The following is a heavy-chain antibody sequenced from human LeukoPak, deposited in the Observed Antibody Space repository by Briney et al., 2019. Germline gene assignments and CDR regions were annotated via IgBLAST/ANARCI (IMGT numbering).Heavy chain of an antibody. Sequence: GGSLRLSCAASGFTFSSYAMHWVRQAPGKGLEWVAVISYDGSNKYYADSVKGRFTISRDNSKNTLYLQMNSLRAEDTAMYYCTRIWGSYSDYWGQGTLVTVSS. CDR1: GFTFSSYA. CDR3: TRIWGSYSDY. J-gene: IGHJ4*02. D-gene: IGHD3-16*01. CDR2: ISYDGSNK. V-gene: IGHV3-30-3*01.